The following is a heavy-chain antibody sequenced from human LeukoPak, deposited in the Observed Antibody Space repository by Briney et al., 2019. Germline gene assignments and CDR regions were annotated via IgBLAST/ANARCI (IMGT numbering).Heavy chain of an antibody. CDR2: IGGNSGIQA. V-gene: IGHV3-23*01. Sequence: GGSLRLSCAASGFAFSNCGMGWVRQAPGRGLEWVSRIGGNSGIQAYYADSVKGRFTISRDNSKDTLYLQMDSLRAEDTAVYYCAKERMYNNGWFSPWGQGTLVTVSS. CDR1: GFAFSNCG. D-gene: IGHD1-14*01. J-gene: IGHJ5*02. CDR3: AKERMYNNGWFSP.